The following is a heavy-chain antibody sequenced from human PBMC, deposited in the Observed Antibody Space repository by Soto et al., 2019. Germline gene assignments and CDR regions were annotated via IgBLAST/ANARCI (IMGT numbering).Heavy chain of an antibody. CDR1: GYTFTNFD. V-gene: IGHV1-8*02. CDR3: VRPGATFCGGDCYSDY. J-gene: IGHJ4*02. D-gene: IGHD2-21*02. Sequence: QVQLVQSGAEVKRPGASVKVSCKASGYTFTNFDLNWVRQAPGQGLEWMGWMNPNSGDTGYAHKFQGRVTMTRDTSINTAYMELSSLKSEDTAVYFCVRPGATFCGGDCYSDYWGQGTLVIVSS. CDR2: MNPNSGDT.